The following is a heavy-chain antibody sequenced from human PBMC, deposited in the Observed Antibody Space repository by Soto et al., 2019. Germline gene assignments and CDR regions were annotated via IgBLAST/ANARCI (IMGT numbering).Heavy chain of an antibody. J-gene: IGHJ1*01. D-gene: IGHD6-13*01. CDR2: IYPGDSDT. Sequence: GESLKISCQGSGYSFTRNWIAWVRQMPGKGPEWMGIIYPGDSDTRYSPSFQGQVTISADKSINTAYLQWSSLKVSDTAMYYCARHSGTAESDSHWGQGTLVTVSS. CDR3: ARHSGTAESDSH. V-gene: IGHV5-51*01. CDR1: GYSFTRNW.